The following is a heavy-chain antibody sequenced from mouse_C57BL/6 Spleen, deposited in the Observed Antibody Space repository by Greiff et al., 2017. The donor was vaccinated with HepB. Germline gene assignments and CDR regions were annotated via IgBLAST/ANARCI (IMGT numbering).Heavy chain of an antibody. V-gene: IGHV3-6*01. D-gene: IGHD2-4*01. CDR2: ISYDGSN. J-gene: IGHJ1*03. Sequence: ESGPGLVKPSQSLSLTCSVTGYSITSGYYWNWIRQFPGNKLEWMGYISYDGSNNYNPSLKNRISITRDTSKNQFFLKLNSVTTEDTATYYCARVRDYDGYWYFDVWGTGTTVTVSS. CDR3: ARVRDYDGYWYFDV. CDR1: GYSITSGYY.